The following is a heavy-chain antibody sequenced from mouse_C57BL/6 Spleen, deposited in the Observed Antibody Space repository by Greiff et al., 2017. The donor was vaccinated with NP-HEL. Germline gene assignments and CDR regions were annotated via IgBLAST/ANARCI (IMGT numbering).Heavy chain of an antibody. Sequence: QVQLQKSEKERGKKGASVKIYCKAYGYWLVRWGGKLVRKSSGKCLEWIGRIYPGDGDTNYNGKFKGKATLTADKSSSTAYMQLCSLTSEDSAVYFCASYSWAYWGQGTLVTVSA. J-gene: IGHJ3*01. V-gene: IGHV1-82*01. CDR2: IYPGDGDT. D-gene: IGHD2-1*01. CDR1: GYWLVRWG. CDR3: ASYSWAY.